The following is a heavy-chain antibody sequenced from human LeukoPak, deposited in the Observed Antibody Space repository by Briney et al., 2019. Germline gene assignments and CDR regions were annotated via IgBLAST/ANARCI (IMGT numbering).Heavy chain of an antibody. CDR1: GFTFSSYA. CDR2: ISYDGSNK. Sequence: GGSLRLSCAASGFTFSSYAMHWVRQAPGKGLEWVAVISYDGSNKYYADSVKGRFTISRDNYKNTLYLQMNSLRAEDTAVYYCARDGGAITMIVVVITGYPDYWGQGTLVTVSS. D-gene: IGHD3-22*01. J-gene: IGHJ4*02. V-gene: IGHV3-30-3*01. CDR3: ARDGGAITMIVVVITGYPDY.